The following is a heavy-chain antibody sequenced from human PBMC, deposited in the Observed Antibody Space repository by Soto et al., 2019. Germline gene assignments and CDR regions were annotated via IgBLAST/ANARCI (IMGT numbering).Heavy chain of an antibody. D-gene: IGHD2-2*01. CDR1: GGTFSSYA. J-gene: IGHJ4*02. V-gene: IGHV1-69*05. CDR3: AAVEACSSTSCYAFDY. CDR2: IIPIFGTA. Sequence: ASVKVSCKASGGTFSSYAISWVRQAPGQGLEWMGGIIPIFGTANYAQKFQGRVTITTDVSTSTAYMELSSLRSEDTAVYYCAAVEACSSTSCYAFDYWGQGTLVTVSS.